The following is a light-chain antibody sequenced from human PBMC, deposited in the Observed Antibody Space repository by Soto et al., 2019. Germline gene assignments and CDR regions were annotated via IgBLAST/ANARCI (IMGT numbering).Light chain of an antibody. J-gene: IGLJ1*01. Sequence: QCALTQPPSASGSPGQSVTISCTGTKSDIVVYDFVSWYQRHPGKAPRLIIYEVTDRPSGVSNRFSGSKSGNTASLTISGLQAEDEAEYYCSSYTNINTRACVFGTGTKVTVL. V-gene: IGLV2-14*01. CDR1: KSDIVVYDF. CDR2: EVT. CDR3: SSYTNINTRACV.